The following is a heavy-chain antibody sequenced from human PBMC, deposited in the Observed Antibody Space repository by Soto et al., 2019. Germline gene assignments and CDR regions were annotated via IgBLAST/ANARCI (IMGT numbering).Heavy chain of an antibody. J-gene: IGHJ4*02. CDR3: ARGLWSFDY. CDR2: IWLDGSNK. V-gene: IGHV3-33*01. D-gene: IGHD5-18*01. CDR1: GFTFSSYG. Sequence: QVQLVESGGGVVQPGRSLRLSCAASGFTFSSYGMHWVRQVPGKGLEWVAVIWLDGSNKYYADSVKGRFTISRDNSKNTLYLQMNSLRAEATGVYYSARGLWSFDYWGQGNLVSVSS.